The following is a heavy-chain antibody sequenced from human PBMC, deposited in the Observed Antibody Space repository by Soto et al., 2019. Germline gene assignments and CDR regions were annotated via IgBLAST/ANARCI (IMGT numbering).Heavy chain of an antibody. CDR1: GYTFSDYG. V-gene: IGHV1-18*01. Sequence: QVQLVQSGVEVKKPGASVRVSCKASGYTFSDYGITWVRQAPGQGLEWMGWITPYNGNTKYAQKFQGRVTVTTDASTNTAYMELRGLTSDDTAIYYCARPMALRLLELCLAFWGQGTLVTVS. CDR3: ARPMALRLLELCLAF. CDR2: ITPYNGNT. D-gene: IGHD3-3*01. J-gene: IGHJ4*02.